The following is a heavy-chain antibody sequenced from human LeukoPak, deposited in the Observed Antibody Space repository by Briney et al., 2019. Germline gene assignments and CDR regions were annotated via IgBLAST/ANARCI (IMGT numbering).Heavy chain of an antibody. CDR2: IYTSGST. V-gene: IGHV4-4*07. Sequence: SETLSLTCTVSGGSISSYYWSWIRQPAGKGLEWIGRIYTSGSTNYNPSLKSRVTMSVDTSKNQFSLELSSVTAADTAVYYCARDVGSGSYDYYYYYGMDVWGQGTTVTVSS. J-gene: IGHJ6*02. CDR1: GGSISSYY. CDR3: ARDVGSGSYDYYYYYGMDV. D-gene: IGHD3-10*01.